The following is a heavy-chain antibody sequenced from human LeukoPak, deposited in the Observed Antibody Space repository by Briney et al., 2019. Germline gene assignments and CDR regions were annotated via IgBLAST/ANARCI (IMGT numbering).Heavy chain of an antibody. CDR2: IYSGGST. CDR3: ARSAGSGSYYMRWFDP. V-gene: IGHV3-53*04. Sequence: PGGSLRLSCAASGFTVSSNYMSWVRQAPGKGLEWVSVIYSGGSTYYADSVKGRFTISRHNSKNTLYLQMNSLRAEDTAVYYCARSAGSGSYYMRWFDPWGQGTLVTVSS. J-gene: IGHJ5*02. CDR1: GFTVSSNY. D-gene: IGHD3-10*01.